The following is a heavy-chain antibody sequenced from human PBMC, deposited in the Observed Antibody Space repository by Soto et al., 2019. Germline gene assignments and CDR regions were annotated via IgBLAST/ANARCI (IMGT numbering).Heavy chain of an antibody. CDR1: GFTFSIYS. CDR3: ARDHGYSSGLFDY. D-gene: IGHD6-19*01. V-gene: IGHV3-48*01. J-gene: IGHJ4*02. CDR2: IMPGSSTI. Sequence: PGGSLRLSCAASGFTFSIYSMNWVRQAPGKGLEWVSYIMPGSSTIFYTDSVKGRFTVSRDNAKNSLYLQMNSLRAEDTAVYYCARDHGYSSGLFDYWGQGTLVTVSS.